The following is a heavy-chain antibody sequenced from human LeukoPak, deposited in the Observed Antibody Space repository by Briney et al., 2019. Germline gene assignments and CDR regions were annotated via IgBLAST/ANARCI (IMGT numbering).Heavy chain of an antibody. V-gene: IGHV3-33*06. Sequence: GGSLRLSCAASGFTFSNYGMHWVRQAPGKGQEWVAVIWYDGSNKYYADSVKRRFTISRDNSKNTLYLQMNSLRAEDTAVYVCAKGGYGSGSTHGGAFDIWGQGTMVTVSS. CDR1: GFTFSNYG. CDR3: AKGGYGSGSTHGGAFDI. D-gene: IGHD3-10*01. J-gene: IGHJ3*02. CDR2: IWYDGSNK.